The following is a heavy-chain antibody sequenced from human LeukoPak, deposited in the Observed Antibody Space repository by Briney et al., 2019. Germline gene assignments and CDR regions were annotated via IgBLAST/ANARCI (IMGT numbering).Heavy chain of an antibody. D-gene: IGHD2-15*01. CDR1: GGTFSSYA. CDR3: ARKYCSGGSCYPHPGHSPLDY. V-gene: IGHV1-69*05. CDR2: IIPIFGTA. Sequence: ASVKVSCKAFGGTFSSYAISWVRQAPGQGLEWMGRIIPIFGTANYAQKFQGRVTITTDESTSTAYMELSSLRSEDTAVYYCARKYCSGGSCYPHPGHSPLDYWGQGTLVTVSS. J-gene: IGHJ4*02.